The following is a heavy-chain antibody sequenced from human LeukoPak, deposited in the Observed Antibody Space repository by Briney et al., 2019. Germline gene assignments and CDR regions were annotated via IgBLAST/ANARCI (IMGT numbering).Heavy chain of an antibody. V-gene: IGHV1-18*01. Sequence: ASVKVSCKASGYTSTSYGISWVRQAPGQGLEWMGWISAYNGNTNYAQKLQGRVTMTTDTSTSRAYMELRSLRSDDTAVYYCARAVRGRYDYSYVDVWGKGTTVTVSS. CDR1: GYTSTSYG. CDR2: ISAYNGNT. J-gene: IGHJ6*03. D-gene: IGHD3-10*01. CDR3: ARAVRGRYDYSYVDV.